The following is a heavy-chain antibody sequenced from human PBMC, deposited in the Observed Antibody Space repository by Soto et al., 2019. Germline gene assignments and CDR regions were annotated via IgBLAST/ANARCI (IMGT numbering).Heavy chain of an antibody. D-gene: IGHD3-9*01. J-gene: IGHJ6*02. Sequence: GASVNVSWMSAGYSFSIYGISWWRQAPGHGLEWMGWSSAYNGNTNDAQILQGRVTMTTDTSTRTAYMQLTSLRSDDTATYYCARVQNYDILTGSSHSIDVWSQGTTVTVS. CDR3: ARVQNYDILTGSSHSIDV. CDR1: GYSFSIYG. V-gene: IGHV1-18*01. CDR2: SSAYNGNT.